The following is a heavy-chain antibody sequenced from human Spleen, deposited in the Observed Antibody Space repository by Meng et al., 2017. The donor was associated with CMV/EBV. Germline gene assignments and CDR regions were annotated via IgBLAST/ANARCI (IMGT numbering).Heavy chain of an antibody. CDR1: GSTFSSYA. V-gene: IGHV3-20*04. D-gene: IGHD4/OR15-4a*01. CDR2: INWNGGST. Sequence: GGSLRLSCAASGSTFSSYAMSWVRQAPGKGLEWVSGINWNGGSTTYADSVRGRFTISRDYAKNSLYLQMNSLRAEDTALYYCAREKEPTMVEYGMDVWGQGTTVTVSS. CDR3: AREKEPTMVEYGMDV. J-gene: IGHJ6*02.